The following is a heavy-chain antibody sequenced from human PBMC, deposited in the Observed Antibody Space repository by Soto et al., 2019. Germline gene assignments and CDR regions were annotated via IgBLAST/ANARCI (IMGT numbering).Heavy chain of an antibody. V-gene: IGHV1-46*01. J-gene: IGHJ4*02. D-gene: IGHD6-19*01. CDR1: GYTFTSYY. CDR3: ASPAQWLAHFDY. CDR2: INPSGGST. Sequence: QVQLVQSGAEVKKPGASVKVSCKASGYTFTSYYMHWVRQAPGQGLEWMGIINPSGGSTSYAQKVPGKVTLTRDTSPSPVYMELSRLRSEDTAVYYCASPAQWLAHFDYWGQGTLVTVSS.